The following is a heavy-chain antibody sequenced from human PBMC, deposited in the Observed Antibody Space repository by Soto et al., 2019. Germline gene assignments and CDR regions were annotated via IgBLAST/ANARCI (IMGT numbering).Heavy chain of an antibody. CDR2: VSPAGGGT. J-gene: IGHJ4*02. V-gene: IGHV3-23*01. D-gene: IGHD6-19*01. Sequence: GGSLRLSCAASGVTFSSYAMSWVRQAPGKGLEWVSAVSPAGGGTYYADSVKGRFTISRDNSKNTLSLQMNSLRADDTAVYYCAAKVAGNCPFDYWGQGTLVTVSS. CDR3: AAKVAGNCPFDY. CDR1: GVTFSSYA.